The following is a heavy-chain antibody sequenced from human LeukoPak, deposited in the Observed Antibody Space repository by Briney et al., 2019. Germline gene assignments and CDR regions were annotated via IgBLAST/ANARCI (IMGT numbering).Heavy chain of an antibody. CDR3: ARDNTYGSGTKD. CDR2: IYSGGST. J-gene: IGHJ4*02. Sequence: GGPLRLSCAASGFTVSSNYMSWVRQAPGKGLEWVSVIYSGGSTYYADSVKGRFTISRDTAKNALYLQMNSLRPEDSAVYYCARDNTYGSGTKDWGQGILVTVSS. D-gene: IGHD3-10*01. V-gene: IGHV3-53*05. CDR1: GFTVSSNY.